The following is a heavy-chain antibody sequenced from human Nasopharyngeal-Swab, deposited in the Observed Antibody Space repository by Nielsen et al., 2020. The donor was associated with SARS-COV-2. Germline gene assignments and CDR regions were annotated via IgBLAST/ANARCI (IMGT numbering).Heavy chain of an antibody. CDR3: ARLEDFSYFDY. D-gene: IGHD2-15*01. Sequence: SETLSLTCTVSGGSITSSNYYWGWIREPPGKGPEWFATIYYSGYTYYNPSVKSRVTISVDTSKNQFSLRLSSVTAADTAVYYCARLEDFSYFDYWGQGTLVTVSS. J-gene: IGHJ4*02. CDR1: GGSITSSNYY. V-gene: IGHV4-39*01. CDR2: IYYSGYT.